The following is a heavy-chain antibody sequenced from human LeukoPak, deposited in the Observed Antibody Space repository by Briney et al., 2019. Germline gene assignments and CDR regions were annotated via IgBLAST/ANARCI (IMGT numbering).Heavy chain of an antibody. CDR3: ARGGTAGTSYYYYYYMDV. CDR2: ISAYNGNT. Sequence: ASVKVSCKASGYTFTSYGISWVRQAPGQGLEWMGWISAYNGNTNYAQKLQGRVTMTTDTSTSTAYMELRSLRSDDTAVYYCARGGTAGTSYYYYYYMDVWGKGTTVTVSS. D-gene: IGHD6-13*01. CDR1: GYTFTSYG. V-gene: IGHV1-18*01. J-gene: IGHJ6*03.